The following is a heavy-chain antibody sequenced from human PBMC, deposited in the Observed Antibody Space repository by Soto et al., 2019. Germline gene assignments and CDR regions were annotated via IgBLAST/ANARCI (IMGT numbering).Heavy chain of an antibody. J-gene: IGHJ5*02. CDR1: GFSLSVYGVH. D-gene: IGHD3-22*01. CDR3: AHTKDSSGFLTS. Sequence: PTLVNPTQTLTLTCSFSGFSLSVYGVHVIWFRQPPGETLEWLALIHWNDDKRYSPYLKSRLTITKDTSKNQVVLTLTNLDPLDTGTYFCAHTKDSSGFLTSWGQGILVTVSS. V-gene: IGHV2-5*01. CDR2: IHWNDDK.